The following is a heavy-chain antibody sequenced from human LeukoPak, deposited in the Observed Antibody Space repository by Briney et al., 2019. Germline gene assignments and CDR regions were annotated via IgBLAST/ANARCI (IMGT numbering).Heavy chain of an antibody. V-gene: IGHV3-74*01. J-gene: IGHJ3*02. CDR3: AKDFKDDYYDSSGYQAFDI. CDR1: GLAFSAYK. Sequence: GGSLRLSCAASGLAFSAYKMHWVRQAPRKGLVWVSRISTDGYTTDYADFVQGRFTASRDNTKNTWSLEMNSLRAEDTAVYYCAKDFKDDYYDSSGYQAFDIWGQGTMVTVSS. D-gene: IGHD3-22*01. CDR2: ISTDGYTT.